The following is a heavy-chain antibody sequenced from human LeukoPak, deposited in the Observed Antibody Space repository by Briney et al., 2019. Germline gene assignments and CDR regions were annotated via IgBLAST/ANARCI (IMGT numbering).Heavy chain of an antibody. Sequence: KPSETLSLTCTVSGGSISSSSYYWGWVRQPPGKGLESIGSSYYSGSTYYNPSLKRRVTISVDTSKNQFSLKLSSVTAADTAVYYCARHVVVGAIVDYWGQGTLVTVSA. J-gene: IGHJ4*02. CDR1: GGSISSSSYY. V-gene: IGHV4-39*01. D-gene: IGHD1-26*01. CDR2: SYYSGST. CDR3: ARHVVVGAIVDY.